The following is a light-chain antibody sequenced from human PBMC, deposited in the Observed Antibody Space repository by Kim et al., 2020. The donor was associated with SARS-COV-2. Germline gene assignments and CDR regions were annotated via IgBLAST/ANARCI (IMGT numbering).Light chain of an antibody. CDR3: SSYTSSSTLVV. CDR1: SSYVGGYNY. CDR2: DVS. V-gene: IGLV2-14*03. Sequence: QSVTLSSSGTSSYVGGYNYVSWYQQHPGKAPKLMIYDVSNRPSGVSNRFSGSKSGNTASLTISGLQAEDEADYYCSSYTSSSTLVVFGGGTQLTVL. J-gene: IGLJ2*01.